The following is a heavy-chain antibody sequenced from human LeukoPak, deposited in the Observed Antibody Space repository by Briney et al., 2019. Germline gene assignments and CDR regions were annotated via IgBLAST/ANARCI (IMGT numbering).Heavy chain of an antibody. Sequence: GTSVNVSCKFSGYTLTELSMHWRRMAHGKGNEWKGGFDTEDGETIYEQKFQGRGTMTEDTATDTAYMELSSLRSEDTAVYDCATVRRRFDWLLYSFVGWGQGTLVTVSS. CDR3: ATVRRRFDWLLYSFVG. D-gene: IGHD3-9*01. CDR1: GYTLTELS. CDR2: FDTEDGET. J-gene: IGHJ4*02. V-gene: IGHV1-24*01.